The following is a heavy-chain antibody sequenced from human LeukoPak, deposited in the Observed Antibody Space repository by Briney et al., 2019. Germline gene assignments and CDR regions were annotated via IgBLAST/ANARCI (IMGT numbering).Heavy chain of an antibody. V-gene: IGHV4-34*01. CDR3: ARGVPSSYYDFWSGHPKNWFDP. J-gene: IGHJ5*02. Sequence: SETLSLTCAVYGGSFSGYYWSWIRQPPGKGLEWIGEINHSASTNYNPSLKSRVTISVDTSKNQFSLKLSSVTAADTAVYYCARGVPSSYYDFWSGHPKNWFDPWGQGTLVTVSS. D-gene: IGHD3-3*01. CDR2: INHSAST. CDR1: GGSFSGYY.